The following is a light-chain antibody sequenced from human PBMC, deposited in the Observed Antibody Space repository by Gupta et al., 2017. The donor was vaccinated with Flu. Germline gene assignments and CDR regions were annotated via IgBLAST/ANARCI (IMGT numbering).Light chain of an antibody. J-gene: IGKJ4*01. Sequence: DTVMTQSPDSLDVSLGGRGHIHCKSSQSVLYSLNNKNDLNWYQQKPGQPPKLLIHWASTRASGVPDRFTGSGSGTDFTLTISSLQAEDVAVYYCQQCLYALSFGGGTKVEIK. CDR1: QSVLYSLNNKND. V-gene: IGKV4-1*01. CDR3: QQCLYALS. CDR2: WAS.